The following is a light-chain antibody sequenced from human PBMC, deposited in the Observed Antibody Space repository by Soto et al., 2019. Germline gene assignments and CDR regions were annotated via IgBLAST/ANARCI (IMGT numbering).Light chain of an antibody. J-gene: IGLJ1*01. CDR1: SSDVGSYNL. CDR2: EGS. V-gene: IGLV2-23*01. CDR3: CSYAGSNTYV. Sequence: QSVLTQPASVSGSPGQSITISCTGTSSDVGSYNLVSWYQQHPGKAPKLMIYEGSKRPSGVSNRFSGSKSGNTASLTISGLQAEDEADYYFCSYAGSNTYVFGTGTKVTVL.